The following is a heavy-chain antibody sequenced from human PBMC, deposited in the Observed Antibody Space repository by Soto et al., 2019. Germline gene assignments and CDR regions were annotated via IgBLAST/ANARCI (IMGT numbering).Heavy chain of an antibody. V-gene: IGHV3-7*01. D-gene: IGHD3-10*01. CDR2: IKQDGSEK. J-gene: IGHJ4*02. CDR1: GFTFSSYW. Sequence: GGSLRLSCAASGFTFSSYWMSWVRQAPGKGLEWVANIKQDGSEKYYVDSVKGRFTISRDNAKNSLYLQMNSLRAEDTAVYYCARAPALGYYYGSGSFDYWGQGTLVTVSS. CDR3: ARAPALGYYYGSGSFDY.